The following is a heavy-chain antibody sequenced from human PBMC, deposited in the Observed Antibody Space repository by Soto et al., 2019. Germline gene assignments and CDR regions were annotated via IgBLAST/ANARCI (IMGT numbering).Heavy chain of an antibody. V-gene: IGHV1-18*04. CDR3: ARVDYYDSSGYYGY. CDR1: GYTFTIYG. J-gene: IGHJ4*02. Sequence: QVQLVQSGAEVKKPGASVKVSCKASGYTFTIYGLSWVRQAPGQGLEWMGWISGYNGNTDYAQNLQDRVTLTTDASTSSVYMERRSLRSDDTAVYYCARVDYYDSSGYYGYWGQGTLITVSS. D-gene: IGHD3-22*01. CDR2: ISGYNGNT.